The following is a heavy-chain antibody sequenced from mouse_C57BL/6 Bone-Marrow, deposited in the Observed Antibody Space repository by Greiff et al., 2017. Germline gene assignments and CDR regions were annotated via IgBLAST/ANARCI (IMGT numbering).Heavy chain of an antibody. V-gene: IGHV3-6*01. J-gene: IGHJ1*03. D-gene: IGHD1-1*01. CDR1: GYSITSGYY. CDR2: ISYDGSN. CDR3: ARDTPLYYYGSRVWYFDG. Sequence: EVKLMESGPGLVKPSQSLSLTCSVTGYSITSGYYWNWIRQFPGNKLEWMGYISYDGSNNYNPSLQNRISITRDTSKNQFFLNLNSVTTEDTATYYCARDTPLYYYGSRVWYFDGWGTGTTVTVSS.